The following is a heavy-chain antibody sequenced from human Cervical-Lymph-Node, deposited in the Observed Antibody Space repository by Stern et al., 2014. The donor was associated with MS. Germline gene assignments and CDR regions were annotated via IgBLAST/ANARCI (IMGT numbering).Heavy chain of an antibody. CDR2: ISSSSSTI. J-gene: IGHJ4*02. CDR1: GFTFSSYS. D-gene: IGHD2-2*01. Sequence: EVQLVESGGGLVQPGGSLRLSCAASGFTFSSYSMNWVRQDPGKGLEWVSYISSSSSTIYYADSVKGRFTISRDNAKNSLYLQMNSLRDEDTAVYYCARVAGVVPAAIFDYWGQGTLVTVSS. V-gene: IGHV3-48*02. CDR3: ARVAGVVPAAIFDY.